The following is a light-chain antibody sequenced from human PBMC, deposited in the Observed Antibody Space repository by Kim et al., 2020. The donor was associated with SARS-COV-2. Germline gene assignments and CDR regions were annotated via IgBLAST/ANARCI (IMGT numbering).Light chain of an antibody. J-gene: IGKJ2*01. Sequence: LSPGQRAPLSCRASQSVSSNYLAWYQQKPGQAPRLLSYGASSRATGIPDRFSGSGSGTDFTLTISRLEPEDFAVYYCQQYGSSPRTFGQGTKLEI. CDR2: GAS. V-gene: IGKV3-20*01. CDR1: QSVSSNY. CDR3: QQYGSSPRT.